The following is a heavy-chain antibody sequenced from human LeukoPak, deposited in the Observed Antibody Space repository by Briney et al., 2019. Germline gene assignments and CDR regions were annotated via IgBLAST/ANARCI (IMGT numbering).Heavy chain of an antibody. V-gene: IGHV1-24*01. J-gene: IGHJ4*02. CDR1: GYSLTELS. Sequence: AAAPVSCQESGYSLTELSMQWLDQAPAKGLEWVGRSDPEDGETIYAEKFEGRVNMTEDTSTDTAYMELSSLRSEDTAVYYCAADRADFDSSGYALDYWGQGTLVTVPS. CDR3: AADRADFDSSGYALDY. CDR2: SDPEDGET. D-gene: IGHD3-22*01.